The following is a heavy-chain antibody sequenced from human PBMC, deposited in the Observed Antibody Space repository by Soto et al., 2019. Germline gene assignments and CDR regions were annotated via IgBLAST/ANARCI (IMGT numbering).Heavy chain of an antibody. CDR3: AKDGGSGWHYFDY. J-gene: IGHJ4*02. D-gene: IGHD6-19*01. Sequence: DVQLVESGGGLVQPGRSLRLSCAASGFTFDDYAMHWVRQAPGKGLEWVSGISWNSGSIGYADSVKGRFTISRDNAKNSLYLQMNSLRAEDTALYYCAKDGGSGWHYFDYWGQGTLVTVSS. CDR2: ISWNSGSI. V-gene: IGHV3-9*01. CDR1: GFTFDDYA.